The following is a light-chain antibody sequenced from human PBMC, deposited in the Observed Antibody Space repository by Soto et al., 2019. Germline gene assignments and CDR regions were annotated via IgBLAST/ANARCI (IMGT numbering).Light chain of an antibody. Sequence: QSALTQPPSASGSPGQSVTISCTGTFNDVGGYNYGSWYQQHPGKAPKVIIYEVYKRPLGVPDRFSGSKSGKTAALTVSGLQADDEADYFCSSYVGNNNLVFGGGTKLTVL. V-gene: IGLV2-8*01. J-gene: IGLJ3*02. CDR1: FNDVGGYNY. CDR3: SSYVGNNNLV. CDR2: EVY.